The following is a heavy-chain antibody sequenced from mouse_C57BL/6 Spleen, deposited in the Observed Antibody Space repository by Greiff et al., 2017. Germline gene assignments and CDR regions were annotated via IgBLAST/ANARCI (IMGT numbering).Heavy chain of an antibody. CDR1: GFSLTSYG. V-gene: IGHV2-2*01. CDR3: ARMDYYYPYYFDY. J-gene: IGHJ2*01. D-gene: IGHD1-1*02. Sequence: QVQLQQSGPGLVQPSQSLSITCTVSGFSLTSYGVHWVRQSPGKGLEWLGVIWSGGSTDYNAAFISRLSISKDNSKSQVFFKMNSLQADDTAIYYCARMDYYYPYYFDYWGQGTTLTVSS. CDR2: IWSGGST.